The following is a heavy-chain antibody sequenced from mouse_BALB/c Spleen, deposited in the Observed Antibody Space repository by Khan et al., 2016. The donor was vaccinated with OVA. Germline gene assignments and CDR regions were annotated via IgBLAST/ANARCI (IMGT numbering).Heavy chain of an antibody. V-gene: IGHV14-1*02. CDR1: GFNIKDYY. J-gene: IGHJ3*01. CDR3: ARSGYFAWFGY. CDR2: VDPENDNS. Sequence: VQLQQPGAELVRPGALVKLSCKASGFNIKDYYIHWVKQRPEQGLEWIGWVDPENDNSIYDPKFQGKATITADTSSNTAYLQLSSLASEDTAVYYCARSGYFAWFGYWGQGTLVTVSA.